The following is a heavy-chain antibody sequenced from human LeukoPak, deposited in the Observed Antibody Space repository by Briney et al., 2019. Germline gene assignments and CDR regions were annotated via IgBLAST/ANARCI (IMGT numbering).Heavy chain of an antibody. Sequence: GGSLRLSCAASGFTVSWNYMNWVRQAPGKGLEWVSVIYRGGSTFYADSVKGRFTISRDNSKNTLSLQMNSLRVEDTGVYYCARGLPTATTGIIYNYSGMDVWGQGTTVTVSS. J-gene: IGHJ6*02. CDR1: GFTVSWNY. D-gene: IGHD4-17*01. CDR2: IYRGGST. CDR3: ARGLPTATTGIIYNYSGMDV. V-gene: IGHV3-66*02.